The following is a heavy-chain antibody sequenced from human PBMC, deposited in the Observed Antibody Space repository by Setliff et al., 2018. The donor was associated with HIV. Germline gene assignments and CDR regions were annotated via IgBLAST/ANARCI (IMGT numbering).Heavy chain of an antibody. CDR1: GFTFSSYS. V-gene: IGHV3-48*01. J-gene: IGHJ4*02. Sequence: QPGGSLRLSCAASGFTFSSYSMNWVRQAPGKGLEWVSYISSSSSTIYYADSVKGRFTISRDNAKNSLYLQMNSLRAEDTAVYYCASHWGCSSTSCYQVYWGQGTLVTVSS. CDR2: ISSSSSTI. CDR3: ASHWGCSSTSCYQVY. D-gene: IGHD2-2*01.